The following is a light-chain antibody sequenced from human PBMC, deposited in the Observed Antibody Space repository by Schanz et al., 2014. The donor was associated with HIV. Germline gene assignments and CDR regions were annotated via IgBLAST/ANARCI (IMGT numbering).Light chain of an antibody. CDR3: SSYISVNTWV. CDR1: SSDVGYYKY. Sequence: QSALTQPASVSGSPGQSITISCTGTSSDVGYYKYVSWYQQHPGKAPKVVIYGVFDRPSGISNRFSGSKSGNTASLTISGLQPEDEADYYCSSYISVNTWVFGGGTKLTVL. V-gene: IGLV2-14*03. J-gene: IGLJ3*02. CDR2: GVF.